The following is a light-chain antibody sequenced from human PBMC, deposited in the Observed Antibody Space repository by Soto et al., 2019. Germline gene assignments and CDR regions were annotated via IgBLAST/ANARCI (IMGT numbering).Light chain of an antibody. CDR3: PQYGLTPPFT. CDR2: IAS. Sequence: VVVTQSPGTLSLSPGERATLSCRASQSVSSKYLAWYQQRPGQAPRLLIYIASSRAAGIPGRFSGGGSGTDFTLTICRLEPEDFAVYYSPQYGLTPPFTFGPATRVDI. V-gene: IGKV3-20*01. J-gene: IGKJ3*01. CDR1: QSVSSKY.